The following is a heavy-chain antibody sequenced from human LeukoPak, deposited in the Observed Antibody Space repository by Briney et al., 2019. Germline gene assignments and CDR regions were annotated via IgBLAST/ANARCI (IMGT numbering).Heavy chain of an antibody. J-gene: IGHJ5*02. D-gene: IGHD3-9*01. CDR1: GGSMSSYY. Sequence: PSETLSLTCTVSGGSMSSYYWSWIRQPAGKGLECIGRIYSSGSTNYNPSLKSRVTMSVGTSKSQFFLKLSSVTAADTAVYYCARWDFDDHGWLDPWGQGTLVTVSS. CDR2: IYSSGST. V-gene: IGHV4-4*07. CDR3: ARWDFDDHGWLDP.